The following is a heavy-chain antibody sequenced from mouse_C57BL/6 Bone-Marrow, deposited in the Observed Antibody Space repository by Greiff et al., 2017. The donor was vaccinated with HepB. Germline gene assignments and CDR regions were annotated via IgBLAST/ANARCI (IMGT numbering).Heavy chain of an antibody. CDR1: GFTFSDYY. D-gene: IGHD1-1*01. CDR3: ARHGYYGNPSAMDY. Sequence: EVKLVESGGGLVQPGGSLKLSCAASGFTFSDYYMYWVRQTPEKRLEWVAYISNGGGSTYYPDTVKGRFTISRYNAKNTLYLQMSRLKSEDTAMYYCARHGYYGNPSAMDYWGQGTSVTVSS. V-gene: IGHV5-12*01. CDR2: ISNGGGST. J-gene: IGHJ4*01.